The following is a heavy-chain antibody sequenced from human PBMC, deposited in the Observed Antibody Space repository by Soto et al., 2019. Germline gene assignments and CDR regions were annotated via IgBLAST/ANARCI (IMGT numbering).Heavy chain of an antibody. CDR2: IKSKTDGGTT. CDR1: GFTFSNAW. V-gene: IGHV3-15*01. D-gene: IGHD1-7*01. J-gene: IGHJ6*03. Sequence: GGSLRLSCAASGFTFSNAWMSWVRQAPGKGLEWVGRIKSKTDGGTTDYAAPVKGRFTISRDDSKNTLYLQMNSLKTEDTAVYYCTTQEDNWNYVGYYYYYMDVWGKGTTVTVSS. CDR3: TTQEDNWNYVGYYYYYMDV.